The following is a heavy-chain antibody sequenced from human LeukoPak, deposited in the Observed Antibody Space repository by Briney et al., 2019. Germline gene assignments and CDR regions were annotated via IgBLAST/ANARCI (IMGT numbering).Heavy chain of an antibody. CDR3: AKLRGGFGVVIMYYYYMDV. V-gene: IGHV3-23*01. CDR1: GFTFSSYA. D-gene: IGHD3-3*01. Sequence: GGSLRLSCAASGFTFSSYAMSWVRQAPGKGLEWVSAISGSGGSTYYADSVKGRFTISRDNSKNTLYLQMNSLRAEDTAVYYCAKLRGGFGVVIMYYYYMDVWGKGTTVTVSS. CDR2: ISGSGGST. J-gene: IGHJ6*03.